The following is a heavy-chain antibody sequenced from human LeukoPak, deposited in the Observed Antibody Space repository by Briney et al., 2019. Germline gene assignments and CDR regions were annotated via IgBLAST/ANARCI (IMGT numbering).Heavy chain of an antibody. Sequence: SETLSLTCTVSNGSISNYFWSWIRQPPGKGLEWLGYVHQSGTANYNPSLMSRVNISIDTSEHRLSLKLSSVTAADTALYYCASLGGYYESSSYSQLDAFDIWGQGTMVTVSS. J-gene: IGHJ3*02. CDR1: NGSISNYF. CDR2: VHQSGTA. D-gene: IGHD3-22*01. CDR3: ASLGGYYESSSYSQLDAFDI. V-gene: IGHV4-59*01.